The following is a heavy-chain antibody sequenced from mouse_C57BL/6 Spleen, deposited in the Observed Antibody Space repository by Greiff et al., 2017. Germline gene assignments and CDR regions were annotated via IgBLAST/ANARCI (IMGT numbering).Heavy chain of an antibody. CDR3: ARSPIDYGSSLFDY. Sequence: EVKLVESGGGLVQPGGSLSLSCAASGFTFTDSYLSWVRQPPGKALEWLGFIRNKANGYTTEYSASVKCRFTISRDNSQSILYLQMNALRAEDSATYYCARSPIDYGSSLFDYWGQGTTLTVSS. V-gene: IGHV7-3*01. D-gene: IGHD1-1*01. CDR2: IRNKANGYTT. CDR1: GFTFTDSY. J-gene: IGHJ2*01.